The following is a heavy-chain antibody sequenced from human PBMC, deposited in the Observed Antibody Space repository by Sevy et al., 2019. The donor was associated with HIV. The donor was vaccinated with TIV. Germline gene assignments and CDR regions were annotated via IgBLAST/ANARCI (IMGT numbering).Heavy chain of an antibody. Sequence: ASVKVSCKTSGYTFAAYYIHWVRQAPGQGPEWLGWIYPNGGDTTFPQKFQGRVTVTMSTSFNTVYLEWKRLRSDDTDVYYWARGKGEEWLLYLDNWGQRTLVTVSS. D-gene: IGHD3-3*01. CDR1: GYTFAAYY. CDR2: IYPNGGDT. V-gene: IGHV1-2*02. J-gene: IGHJ4*02. CDR3: ARGKGEEWLLYLDN.